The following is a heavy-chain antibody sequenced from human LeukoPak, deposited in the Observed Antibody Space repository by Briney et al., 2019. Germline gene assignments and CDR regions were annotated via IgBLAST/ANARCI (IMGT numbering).Heavy chain of an antibody. D-gene: IGHD7-27*01. CDR3: ARAWGILRDSFDP. V-gene: IGHV4-34*01. Sequence: PSETLSLTCGVYDGSFTGYYWSWIRQPPGKGLEWIGEINHSGSTNYNPSLKSRVNISIDTSNNQFSLNLTSVTAADTALYYCARAWGILRDSFDPWGQGTLVPVSS. J-gene: IGHJ5*02. CDR1: DGSFTGYY. CDR2: INHSGST.